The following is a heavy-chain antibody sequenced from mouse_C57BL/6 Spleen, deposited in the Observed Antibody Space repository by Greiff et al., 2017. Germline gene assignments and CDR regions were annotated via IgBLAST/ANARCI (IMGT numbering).Heavy chain of an antibody. CDR2: IDPEDGDT. V-gene: IGHV14-1*01. D-gene: IGHD1-1*01. CDR1: GFNIKDYY. J-gene: IGHJ2*01. CDR3: TLITTVEATSIDY. Sequence: VQLQQSGAELVRPGASVKLSCTASGFNIKDYYMHWVKQRPEQGLEWIGRIDPEDGDTEYAPKFKGKATMTADTSSNTAYMQLSSLTSEDTAVYDCTLITTVEATSIDYWGQGTTLTVSS.